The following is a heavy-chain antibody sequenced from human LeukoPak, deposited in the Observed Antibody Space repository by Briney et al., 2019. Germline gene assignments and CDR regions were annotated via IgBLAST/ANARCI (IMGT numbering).Heavy chain of an antibody. J-gene: IGHJ3*02. CDR3: ATDSLRNDAFDI. Sequence: ASVKVSCKVSGYTLTELSMHWVRQAPGKGLEWMGGFDPEDGETIYAQKFQGRVTMTEDTSTDTAYMELSSLRSEDTAVYYCATDSLRNDAFDIWVQGTMVTVSS. CDR1: GYTLTELS. CDR2: FDPEDGET. D-gene: IGHD4-17*01. V-gene: IGHV1-24*01.